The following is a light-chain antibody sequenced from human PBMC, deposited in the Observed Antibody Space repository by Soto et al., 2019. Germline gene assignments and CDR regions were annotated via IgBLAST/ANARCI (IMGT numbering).Light chain of an antibody. CDR1: QSLSTW. CDR3: QQYNGNPIT. J-gene: IGKJ5*01. V-gene: IGKV1-5*03. Sequence: DIQMTQSPSTLSASVGDRNTITCRASQSLSTWLAWYQQKPGKAPKLVIYKASSLETGVPSRFSASGSGTEFTLTICSLQPDDFATYYCQQYNGNPITFGQGTRLEIK. CDR2: KAS.